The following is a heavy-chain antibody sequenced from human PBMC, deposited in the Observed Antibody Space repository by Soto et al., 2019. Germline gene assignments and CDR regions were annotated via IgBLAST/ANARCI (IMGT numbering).Heavy chain of an antibody. CDR3: ARGCTVSIPRNWFDP. V-gene: IGHV3-23*01. J-gene: IGHJ5*02. CDR1: VFTFSSYA. Sequence: GWSLRLSCAASVFTFSSYAMSWVRQAPGKGLEWVSAISGSGGSTYYADSVKGRFTISRDNSKNTLYLQMNSLRAEDTAVYYCARGCTVSIPRNWFDPWGQGTLVTVSS. CDR2: ISGSGGST. D-gene: IGHD2-8*01.